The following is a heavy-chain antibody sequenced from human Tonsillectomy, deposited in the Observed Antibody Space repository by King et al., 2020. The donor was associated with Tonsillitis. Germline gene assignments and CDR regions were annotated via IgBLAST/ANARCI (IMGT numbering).Heavy chain of an antibody. CDR2: INHSGSS. CDR3: ARDAAAAGKFSGFDP. V-gene: IGHV4-34*01. Sequence: VQLQQWGAGLLKPSETLSLTCAVYGGSFRGYYWSWIRQPPGKGLEWIAEINHSGSSNYNPSLMRRATVSVDTSKNQFYLKVTSMTAADTAVYYCARDAAAAGKFSGFDPWGQGTLVTISS. D-gene: IGHD6-13*01. CDR1: GGSFRGYY. J-gene: IGHJ5*02.